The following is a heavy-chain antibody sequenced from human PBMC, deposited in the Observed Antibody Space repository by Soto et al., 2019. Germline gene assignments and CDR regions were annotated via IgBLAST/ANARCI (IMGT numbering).Heavy chain of an antibody. CDR1: GYTFTSYG. CDR3: ARASTYYYDSSGSLNWFDP. D-gene: IGHD3-22*01. CDR2: IIPIYGTT. J-gene: IGHJ5*02. V-gene: IGHV1-69*13. Sequence: ASVKVSCKASGYTFTSYGISWVRQAPGQGLEWMGGIIPIYGTTNYAQKFQGRVTITADESTSTAYMELSSLRSEDTAVYYCARASTYYYDSSGSLNWFDPWGQGTLVTVSS.